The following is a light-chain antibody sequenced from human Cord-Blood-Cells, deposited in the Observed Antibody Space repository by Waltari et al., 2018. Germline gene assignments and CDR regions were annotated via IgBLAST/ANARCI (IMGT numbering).Light chain of an antibody. V-gene: IGKV3-11*01. CDR1: QVVSSY. Sequence: IVLTQSPATLSLSPGERATFSCRASQVVSSYLAWYQQKPGQAPRLLIYDASNRATGIPARFSGSGSGTDFTLTISSLEPEDFAVYYCQQRSNWPLTFGGGTKVEIK. J-gene: IGKJ4*01. CDR2: DAS. CDR3: QQRSNWPLT.